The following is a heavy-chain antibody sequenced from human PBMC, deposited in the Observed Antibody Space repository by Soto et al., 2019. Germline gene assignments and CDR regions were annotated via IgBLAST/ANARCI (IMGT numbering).Heavy chain of an antibody. Sequence: ASVKVSCKASGGTFSSYTISWVRQAPGQGLEWMGRIIPILGIANYAQKFQGRVTITADKSTSTAYMELSSLRSEDTAVYYCARDPPGDIVVVVAATPSGPEDYWGQGTLVTVSS. V-gene: IGHV1-69*04. CDR2: IIPILGIA. CDR3: ARDPPGDIVVVVAATPSGPEDY. J-gene: IGHJ4*02. CDR1: GGTFSSYT. D-gene: IGHD2-15*01.